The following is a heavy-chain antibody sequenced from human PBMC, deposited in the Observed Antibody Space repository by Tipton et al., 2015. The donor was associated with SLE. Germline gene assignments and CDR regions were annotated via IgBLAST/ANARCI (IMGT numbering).Heavy chain of an antibody. D-gene: IGHD6-19*01. CDR2: IYYSGST. CDR1: GGSISSHY. CDR3: ARAHSSGWPRDYYYYGMDV. J-gene: IGHJ6*02. Sequence: TLSLTCTVSGGSISSHYWSWIRQPPGKGLEWIGYIYYSGSTNYNPSLKSRVTISVDTSKNQFSLKLSSVTAADTAVYYCARAHSSGWPRDYYYYGMDVWGQGTTVTVS. V-gene: IGHV4-59*11.